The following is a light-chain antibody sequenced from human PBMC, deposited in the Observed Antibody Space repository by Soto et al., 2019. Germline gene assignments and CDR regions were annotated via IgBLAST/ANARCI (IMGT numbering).Light chain of an antibody. Sequence: QLVLTQSPSASASLGASVKLTCTLTSGHSIFAIAWHQRQPEKGPRFLMKVKSDGSHTKGDGIPDRFSGSSSGSERYLIISSLQSEDEADYYCQTWGTGVGWVFGGGTKLTVL. CDR1: SGHSIFA. V-gene: IGLV4-69*01. J-gene: IGLJ3*02. CDR2: VKSDGSH. CDR3: QTWGTGVGWV.